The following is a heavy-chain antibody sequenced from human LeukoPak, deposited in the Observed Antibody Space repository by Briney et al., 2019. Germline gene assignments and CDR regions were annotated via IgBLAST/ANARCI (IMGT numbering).Heavy chain of an antibody. J-gene: IGHJ6*02. CDR1: GFTFSSYG. CDR2: IRYDGSNK. D-gene: IGHD6-19*01. V-gene: IGHV3-30*02. Sequence: PGGSLRLSCAASGFTFSSYGMHWVRQAPGKGLEWVAFIRYDGSNKYYADSVKGRFTISRDDSKNTLLLQMNSLRVEDTAVYFCARGRGQWLSDGMDVWGQGTTVTVSS. CDR3: ARGRGQWLSDGMDV.